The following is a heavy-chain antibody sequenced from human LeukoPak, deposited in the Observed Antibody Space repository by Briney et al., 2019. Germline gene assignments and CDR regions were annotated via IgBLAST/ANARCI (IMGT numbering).Heavy chain of an antibody. D-gene: IGHD3-22*01. CDR1: GYTFTSYD. CDR2: MNPNSGNT. V-gene: IGHV1-8*01. J-gene: IGHJ4*02. CDR3: ARGGLGYYYDIGDY. Sequence: ASVKVSCKASGYTFTSYDINWVRQATGQGLEWMGWMNPNSGNTGYAQKFQGRVTMTRNTSISTAYMELSSLGSEDTAVYYCARGGLGYYYDIGDYWGQGTLVTVSS.